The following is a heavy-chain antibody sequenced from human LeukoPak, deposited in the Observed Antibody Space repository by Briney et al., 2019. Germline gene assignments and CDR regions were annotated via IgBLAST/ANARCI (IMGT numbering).Heavy chain of an antibody. CDR2: MNSNSGNT. CDR1: GYTFTSYD. Sequence: GASVKVSCKASGYTFTSYDINWVRQATGQGLEWMGWMNSNSGNTGYAQKFQGGVTMTRNTNISTAYMELSSLRSEDTAVYYCARGTTRQQLVRFGWTWFDPWGQGTLVTVSS. CDR3: ARGTTRQQLVRFGWTWFDP. D-gene: IGHD6-13*01. V-gene: IGHV1-8*01. J-gene: IGHJ5*02.